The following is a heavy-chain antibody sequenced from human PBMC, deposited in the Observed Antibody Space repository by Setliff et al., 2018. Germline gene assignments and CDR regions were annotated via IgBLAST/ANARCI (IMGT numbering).Heavy chain of an antibody. V-gene: IGHV4-39*07. D-gene: IGHD3-3*01. CDR2: IYYSGST. CDR1: GGSISSSSYY. CDR3: ARRETYYNFWSGYYAY. Sequence: SETLSLTCTVSGGSISSSSYYWGWIRQPPGKGLEWIGSIYYSGSTYYNPSLKSRVTILVDTSKNQFSLKLSSVTAADTAVYYCARRETYYNFWSGYYAYWGQGTLVTVSS. J-gene: IGHJ4*02.